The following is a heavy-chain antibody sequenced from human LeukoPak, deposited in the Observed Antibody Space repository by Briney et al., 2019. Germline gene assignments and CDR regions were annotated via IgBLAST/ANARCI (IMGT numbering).Heavy chain of an antibody. Sequence: SETLSLTCAVYGESFSGYYWSWLRQSPGKGLEWIGEINHSGSTNYNPSLKSRVTISIDTSKNQFSLKLNSVTAADTAVYYCARGNWFDPWGQGTLVTVSS. V-gene: IGHV4-34*01. J-gene: IGHJ5*02. CDR1: GESFSGYY. CDR2: INHSGST. CDR3: ARGNWFDP.